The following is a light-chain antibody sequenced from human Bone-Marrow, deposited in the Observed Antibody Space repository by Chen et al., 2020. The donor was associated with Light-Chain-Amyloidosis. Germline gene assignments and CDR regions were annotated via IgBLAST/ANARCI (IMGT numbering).Light chain of an antibody. CDR3: SSYATNNPL. J-gene: IGLJ2*01. CDR1: RSDIGNNDY. CDR2: EVI. Sequence: QSALTQPPSASGSPGQSVTISCTGTRSDIGNNDYVSWYQQHPGKAPKLLIYEVIERPSGVPNRFSGSKSGNTASLTVSGLQADDEADYYCSSYATNNPLFGGGTRLTVL. V-gene: IGLV2-8*01.